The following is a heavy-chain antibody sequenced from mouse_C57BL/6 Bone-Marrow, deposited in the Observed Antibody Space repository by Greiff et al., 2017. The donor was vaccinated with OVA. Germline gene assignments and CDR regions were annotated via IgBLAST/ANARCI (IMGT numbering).Heavy chain of an antibody. CDR2: INYDGSST. Sequence: EVKLMESEGGLVQPGSSMKLSCTASGFTFSDYYMAWVRQVPEKGLEWVANINYDGSSTYYLDSLKSRFIISRDNAKNILYLQMSSLKSEDTATYYCARDPGGYGPFDYWGQGTTLTVSS. CDR1: GFTFSDYY. D-gene: IGHD1-1*01. V-gene: IGHV5-16*01. J-gene: IGHJ2*01. CDR3: ARDPGGYGPFDY.